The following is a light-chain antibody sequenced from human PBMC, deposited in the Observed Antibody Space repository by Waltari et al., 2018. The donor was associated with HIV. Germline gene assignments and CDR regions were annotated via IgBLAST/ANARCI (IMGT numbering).Light chain of an antibody. V-gene: IGLV1-47*01. J-gene: IGLJ1*01. CDR2: RNN. CDR1: SFNIGSNF. Sequence: QSVLTQPPSASGTPGQRVPIRCSGGSFNIGSNFVYWYQQLPGAAPKLLIYRNNQRPSGVPDRFSGSKSGTSASLAISGLRSEDEADYYCGAWDDSLSGFYVVGTGTKVTVL. CDR3: GAWDDSLSGFYV.